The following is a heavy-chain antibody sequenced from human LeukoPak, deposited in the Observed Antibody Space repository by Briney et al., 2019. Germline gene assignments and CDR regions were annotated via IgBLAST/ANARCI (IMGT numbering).Heavy chain of an antibody. J-gene: IGHJ4*02. Sequence: SGTLSLTCAVSGGSISSTTWWSWVRQPPGKGLEWIGEVYHSGSINYNPSLRSRVTISIDKSKNQFSLKLGSVTAADTAVYYCARGNSSGWYGGFDYWGQGILVTVSS. CDR2: VYHSGSI. D-gene: IGHD6-19*01. CDR3: ARGNSSGWYGGFDY. V-gene: IGHV4-4*02. CDR1: GGSISSTTW.